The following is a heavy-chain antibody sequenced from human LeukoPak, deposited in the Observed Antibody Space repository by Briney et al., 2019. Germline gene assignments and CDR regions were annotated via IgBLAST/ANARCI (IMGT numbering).Heavy chain of an antibody. J-gene: IGHJ4*02. CDR3: AQDLHIYDSSAYLGDY. Sequence: PSETLSLTCTVSGGSISSGGYYWSWIRQHPGKGLEWIGYIYYSGSTYYNPSLKSRVTISVDTSKNQFSLKLSSVTAADTAVYYCAQDLHIYDSSAYLGDYWGQGTLVTVSS. D-gene: IGHD3-22*01. CDR2: IYYSGST. CDR1: GGSISSGGYY. V-gene: IGHV4-31*03.